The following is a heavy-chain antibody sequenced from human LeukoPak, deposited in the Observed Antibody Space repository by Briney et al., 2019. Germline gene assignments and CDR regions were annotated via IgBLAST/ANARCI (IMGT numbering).Heavy chain of an antibody. J-gene: IGHJ3*02. D-gene: IGHD3-22*01. CDR2: FSYDGSKK. CDR1: GFTFSSYT. CDR3: ARDRHYYESSGFYPEAFDI. Sequence: GRSLRLSCAASGFTFSSYTMLWVRQAPGKGLEWVASFSYDGSKKNYADSVKGRFTISRDTSRNTLYLQMNSLRPDDTAVYYCARDRHYYESSGFYPEAFDIWGQGTMVTVSS. V-gene: IGHV3-30*16.